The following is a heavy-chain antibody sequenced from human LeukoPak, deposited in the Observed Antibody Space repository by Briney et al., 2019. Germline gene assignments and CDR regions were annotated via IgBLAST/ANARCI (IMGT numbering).Heavy chain of an antibody. CDR3: AKEGTASKPSDLDY. Sequence: GGSLRLSCAASGFTFSSSGMHWVRQAPGKGLEWVTFIRYDGSNKYYVDSVKGRFTISRDNSKNILYLQMNSLSSEDTAVYYCAKEGTASKPSDLDYWGQGTLVTVSS. V-gene: IGHV3-30*02. CDR1: GFTFSSSG. J-gene: IGHJ4*02. D-gene: IGHD1/OR15-1a*01. CDR2: IRYDGSNK.